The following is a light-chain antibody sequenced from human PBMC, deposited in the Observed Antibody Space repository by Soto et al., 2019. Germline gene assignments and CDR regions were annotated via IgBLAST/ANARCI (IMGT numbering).Light chain of an antibody. CDR2: EAT. J-gene: IGKJ1*01. CDR1: QNIHKY. V-gene: IGKV1-39*01. CDR3: QQSFVSPWT. Sequence: DIQMTQSPSSLSASVGDRVTISCRSSQNIHKYLNWYQQRPGKAPNLLVYEATSLDTGGSLKFSGSGSETEFTLTINSLQPEDFATYYCQQSFVSPWTFGQGTNIEI.